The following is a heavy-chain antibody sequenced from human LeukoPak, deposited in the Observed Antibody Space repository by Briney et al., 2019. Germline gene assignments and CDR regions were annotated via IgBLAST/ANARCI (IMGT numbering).Heavy chain of an antibody. CDR2: IKQDGSEK. Sequence: PGGSLRLSCAASGFTFSSYWMTWVRQAPGKGVEWVANIKQDGSEKYYVDSVKGRFTISRDNAQNSVYLQMNSLRAEDTAIYYCARGGATTFGLCGNAFDIWGQGTMVIVSS. CDR1: GFTFSSYW. J-gene: IGHJ3*02. D-gene: IGHD3-3*01. V-gene: IGHV3-7*01. CDR3: ARGGATTFGLCGNAFDI.